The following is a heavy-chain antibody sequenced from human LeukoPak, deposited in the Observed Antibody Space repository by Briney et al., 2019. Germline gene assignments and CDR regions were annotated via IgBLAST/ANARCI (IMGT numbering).Heavy chain of an antibody. CDR1: GFTFNNHW. CDR2: IKHDGTDK. V-gene: IGHV3-7*01. Sequence: GGSLRLSCAASGFTFNNHWMTWVRQAPGKGLEWVANIKHDGTDKYYVDSVKGRFTISRDNSKNTLYLQMNSLRAEDTAVYYCARDAAADINYFDYWGQGTLVTVSS. CDR3: ARDAAADINYFDY. D-gene: IGHD6-25*01. J-gene: IGHJ4*02.